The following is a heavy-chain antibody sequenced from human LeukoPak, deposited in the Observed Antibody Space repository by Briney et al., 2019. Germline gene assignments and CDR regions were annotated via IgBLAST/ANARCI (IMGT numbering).Heavy chain of an antibody. CDR3: ATLPGGVTTPNPS. V-gene: IGHV4-61*02. CDR2: VSTTGST. D-gene: IGHD4-17*01. Sequence: SETLSLTCTVSGGSISSGRYYWSWIRQPAGKGLEWIGRVSTTGSTNYNPSLKSRVTISLDTSKNQFSLKLTSVTAADTAVYYCATLPGGVTTPNPSWGQGTLVTVSS. CDR1: GGSISSGRYY. J-gene: IGHJ5*02.